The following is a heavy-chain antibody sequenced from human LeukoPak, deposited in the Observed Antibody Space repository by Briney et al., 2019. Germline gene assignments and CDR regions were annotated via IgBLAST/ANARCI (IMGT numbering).Heavy chain of an antibody. CDR3: ARQGWLQFLVRFDP. Sequence: SETLSLTCTVSGGSISSSSYYWGWIRQPPGKGLEWIGSIYYSGSTYYNPSLKSRVTISVDTSKNQFSLKLSSVTAADTAVYYCARQGWLQFLVRFDPWGQGTLVTDSS. CDR2: IYYSGST. J-gene: IGHJ5*02. V-gene: IGHV4-39*01. CDR1: GGSISSSSYY. D-gene: IGHD5-24*01.